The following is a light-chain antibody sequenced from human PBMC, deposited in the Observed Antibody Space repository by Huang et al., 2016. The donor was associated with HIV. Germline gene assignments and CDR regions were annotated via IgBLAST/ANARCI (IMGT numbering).Light chain of an antibody. Sequence: DIQMTQSPSTLSASVGDRVTITCRASQYISSWLAWYQQKPGRAPKLLIYKASTLETGVPSRFGGSGSGAEFTLTISSLQPDDFATYYCQQYNTFSWSFGQGTKVEIK. CDR2: KAS. CDR1: QYISSW. CDR3: QQYNTFSWS. V-gene: IGKV1-5*03. J-gene: IGKJ1*01.